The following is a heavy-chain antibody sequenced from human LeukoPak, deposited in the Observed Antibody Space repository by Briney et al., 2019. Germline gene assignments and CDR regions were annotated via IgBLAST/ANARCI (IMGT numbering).Heavy chain of an antibody. V-gene: IGHV4-59*12. J-gene: IGHJ5*02. CDR3: ARVRPPYYYGSGSYLHWFDP. Sequence: SETLSLTCTVSGGSISSYYWSWIRQPPGKGLEWIGYIYYSGSTNYNPSLKSRVTISVDTSKNQFSLKLSSVTAADTAVYYCARVRPPYYYGSGSYLHWFDPWGQGTLVTVSS. CDR2: IYYSGST. CDR1: GGSISSYY. D-gene: IGHD3-10*01.